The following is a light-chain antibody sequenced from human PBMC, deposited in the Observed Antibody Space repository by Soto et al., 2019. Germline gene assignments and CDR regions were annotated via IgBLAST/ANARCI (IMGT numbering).Light chain of an antibody. CDR1: GRDVGGYDY. CDR3: CSYTSSGTYV. J-gene: IGLJ1*01. Sequence: HSVLTQPASVSGSPGLSIAISCTGTGRDVGGYDYVSWYQQYPGKAPKLVIYDVTNRPSGVSNRFSGSKSGNTAALIIFGLQAEDEADYYCCSYTSSGTYVFGTGTKVTVL. CDR2: DVT. V-gene: IGLV2-14*03.